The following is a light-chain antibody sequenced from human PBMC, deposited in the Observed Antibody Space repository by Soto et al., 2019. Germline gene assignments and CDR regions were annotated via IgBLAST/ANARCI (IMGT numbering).Light chain of an antibody. CDR3: CSFAGTGTQYV. Sequence: QSALTQPASVSGSLGQSITISCIGTSSNIGSYNLVSWYQHQPGKAPKIMIFEVSKRPSGVSNRFSGSRSGNTASLTISGLQAEDEADYYCCSFAGTGTQYVFGTGTKVTVL. J-gene: IGLJ1*01. CDR2: EVS. V-gene: IGLV2-23*02. CDR1: SSNIGSYNL.